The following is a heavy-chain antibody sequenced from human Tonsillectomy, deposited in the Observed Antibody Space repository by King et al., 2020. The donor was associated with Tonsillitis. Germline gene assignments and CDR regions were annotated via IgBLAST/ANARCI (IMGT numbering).Heavy chain of an antibody. V-gene: IGHV4-4*07. CDR3: ARDKSGSWHNWFDP. J-gene: IGHJ5*02. D-gene: IGHD6-13*01. Sequence: LQLQESGPGLVKPSETLSLTCTVSGGSISTYFWSWLRQPAGKGLEWIGRIHSSGSTNYNPSLKXRVTMSXDTYKNRFSLRLNSVTAADTALYYCARDKSGSWHNWFDPWGQXXLVLVSS. CDR1: GGSISTYF. CDR2: IHSSGST.